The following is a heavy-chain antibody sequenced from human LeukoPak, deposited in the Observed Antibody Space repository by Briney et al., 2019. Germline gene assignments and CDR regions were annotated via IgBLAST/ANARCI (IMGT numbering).Heavy chain of an antibody. J-gene: IGHJ5*02. Sequence: PAGGSLRLSCAASGFTFSSYGMHWVRQAPGKGLEWVAVISYDGSNKYYADSVKGRFTISRDNSKNTLYLQMNSLRAEDTAVYYCATIVPAATGFDPWGQGTPVTVSS. CDR1: GFTFSSYG. CDR2: ISYDGSNK. D-gene: IGHD2-2*01. CDR3: ATIVPAATGFDP. V-gene: IGHV3-30*03.